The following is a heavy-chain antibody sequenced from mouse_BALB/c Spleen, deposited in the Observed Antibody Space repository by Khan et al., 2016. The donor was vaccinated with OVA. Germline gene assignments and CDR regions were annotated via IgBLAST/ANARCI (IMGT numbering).Heavy chain of an antibody. D-gene: IGHD1-1*01. V-gene: IGHV1-84*02. Sequence: QVQLKESGPELVKPGASVKISCKASGYTFTDYYINWVKQKPGQGLEWIGWIYPGSGNTKYNEKFEDKATLTVETSSSTAYMRFSSLTSEDTAVYFCARGGVLRGAMTYWGQGTSVTVSS. CDR1: GYTFTDYY. CDR2: IYPGSGNT. CDR3: ARGGVLRGAMTY. J-gene: IGHJ4*01.